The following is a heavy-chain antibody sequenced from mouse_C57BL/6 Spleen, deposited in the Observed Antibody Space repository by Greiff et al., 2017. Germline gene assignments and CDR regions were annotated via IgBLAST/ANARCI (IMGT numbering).Heavy chain of an antibody. CDR2: IYPRSGNT. CDR3: AREGLLREGYYFDY. Sequence: VQLQQSGAELARPGASVKLSCKASGYTFTSYGISWVKQRTGQGLEWIGEIYPRSGNTYYNEKFKGKATLTADKSSSTAYMELRSLTSEDSAVYFCAREGLLREGYYFDYWGQGTTLTVSS. CDR1: GYTFTSYG. J-gene: IGHJ2*01. V-gene: IGHV1-81*01. D-gene: IGHD1-1*01.